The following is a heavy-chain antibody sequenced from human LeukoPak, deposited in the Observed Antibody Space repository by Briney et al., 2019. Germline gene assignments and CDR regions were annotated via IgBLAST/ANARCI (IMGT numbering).Heavy chain of an antibody. J-gene: IGHJ3*02. D-gene: IGHD6-13*01. CDR1: GYTFTSYD. CDR3: AREKGAAALIVAFDI. Sequence: SVKVSCKASGYTFTSYDINWVRQATGQGLEWMGWMNPNSGNTGYAQKFQGRVTITADKSTSTAYMELSSLRSEDTAVYYCAREKGAAALIVAFDIWGQGTMVTVSS. CDR2: MNPNSGNT. V-gene: IGHV1-8*01.